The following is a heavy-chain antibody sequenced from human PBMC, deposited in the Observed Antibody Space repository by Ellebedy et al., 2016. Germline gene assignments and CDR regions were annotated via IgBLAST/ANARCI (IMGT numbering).Heavy chain of an antibody. CDR1: GGSFSGYY. J-gene: IGHJ4*02. D-gene: IGHD1-26*01. CDR2: IYYSGST. V-gene: IGHV4-39*01. Sequence: SETLSLTXAVYGGSFSGYYWGWIRQPPGKGLEWIGSIYYSGSTYYNPSLKSRVTISVDTSKNQFSLKLSSVTAADTAVYYCATQGYSGSWYSFDYWGQGTLVTVSS. CDR3: ATQGYSGSWYSFDY.